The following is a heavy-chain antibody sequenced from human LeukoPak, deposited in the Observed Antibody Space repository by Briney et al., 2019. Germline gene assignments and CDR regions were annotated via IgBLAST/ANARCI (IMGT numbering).Heavy chain of an antibody. CDR3: AKGDFWSGYYPQPSYFDY. Sequence: PGGSLRLSCAASGFTFSTYAMSWVRQAPGKGLEWVSAISGSGGSTYYVDSVKGRFTISRDNSKNTLYLQMNSLRAEDTAVYYCAKGDFWSGYYPQPSYFDYWGQGTLVTVSS. CDR2: ISGSGGST. J-gene: IGHJ4*02. D-gene: IGHD3-3*01. CDR1: GFTFSTYA. V-gene: IGHV3-23*01.